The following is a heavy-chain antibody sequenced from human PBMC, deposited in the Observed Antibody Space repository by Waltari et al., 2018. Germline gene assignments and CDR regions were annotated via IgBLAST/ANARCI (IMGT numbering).Heavy chain of an antibody. D-gene: IGHD6-19*01. CDR3: ARGAGWLADH. J-gene: IGHJ5*02. CDR1: GFTFSGRW. Sequence: EVQLVESGGGLLQPGGSLRLSCAASGFTFSGRWMSWVRQAPGKGREWVANINQDGREKFYVDSVNGRFTISRDNAKSSLFLQMSGLRADDTAVYYCARGAGWLADHWGQGTVVTVSS. CDR2: INQDGREK. V-gene: IGHV3-7*01.